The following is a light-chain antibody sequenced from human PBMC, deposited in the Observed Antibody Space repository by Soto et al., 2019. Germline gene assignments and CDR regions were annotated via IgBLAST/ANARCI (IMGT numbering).Light chain of an antibody. CDR1: QRVSNN. CDR3: QQRSNWPRT. J-gene: IGKJ1*01. Sequence: EIVLTQSPGTLSLSPGERATLPCRASQRVSNNLAWYQQRPGQAPSLLIYDVSNRATGIPARFSGSGAGTDFTLTISSLEPEDFAVYYCQQRSNWPRTFGQGTKVDIK. CDR2: DVS. V-gene: IGKV3-11*01.